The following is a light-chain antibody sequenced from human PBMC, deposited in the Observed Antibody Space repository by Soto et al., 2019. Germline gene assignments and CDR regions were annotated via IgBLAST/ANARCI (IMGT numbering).Light chain of an antibody. CDR2: EVS. J-gene: IGLJ3*02. CDR1: SSDVGGYNY. CDR3: QSYDSTLSGSRV. V-gene: IGLV2-14*01. Sequence: QSALTQPASVSGSPGQSITISCTGTSSDVGGYNYVSWYQQHPGKAPKLMIYEVSNRPSGVSNRFSGSKSGNTASLTISGLQAEDEAHYYCQSYDSTLSGSRVFGGGTKLTVL.